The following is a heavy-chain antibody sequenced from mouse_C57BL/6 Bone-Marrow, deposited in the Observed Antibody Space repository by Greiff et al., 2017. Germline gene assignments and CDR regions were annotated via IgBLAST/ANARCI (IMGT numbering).Heavy chain of an antibody. CDR1: GFNIKDYY. CDR2: IDPEDGET. J-gene: IGHJ4*01. CDR3: ATGDSTLDY. V-gene: IGHV14-2*01. Sequence: EVQLKESGAELVKPGASVKLSCTASGFNIKDYYMHWVKQRTEQGLEWIGRIDPEDGETKYAAKFQGKATITADTSSSTAYLQLSSLTSEDTAVYYCATGDSTLDYWGQGTSVTVSA.